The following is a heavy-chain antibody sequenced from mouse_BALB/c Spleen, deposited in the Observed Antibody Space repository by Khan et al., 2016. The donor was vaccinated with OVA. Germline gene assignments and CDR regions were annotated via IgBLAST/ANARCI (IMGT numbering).Heavy chain of an antibody. V-gene: IGHV1-53*01. CDR1: GYTFTRYY. CDR3: TRKDYYGSSHRYFDV. J-gene: IGHJ1*01. Sequence: QVQLQQPGTELVKPGASVKLSCKTSGYTFTRYYMYWVKQRPGHGLEWIGEINPSNGGTNFNEKFKSKATLTVDKLSSTAYMQLSSLTSEDSAVYYCTRKDYYGSSHRYFDVWGGGTTVTVSS. D-gene: IGHD1-1*01. CDR2: INPSNGGT.